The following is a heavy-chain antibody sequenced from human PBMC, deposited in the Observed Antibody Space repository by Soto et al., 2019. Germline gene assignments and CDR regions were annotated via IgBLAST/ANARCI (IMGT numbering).Heavy chain of an antibody. V-gene: IGHV3-48*01. CDR2: IDSSSRIT. CDR1: GFTFGNYN. CDR3: ARDSYDFWSGYYTGMGYYYMDV. J-gene: IGHJ6*03. Sequence: PGGSLRLSCAASGFTFGNYNMNWIRQAPGKGLECVSYIDSSSRITYYADSVKGRVTMTTDTSTSTAYMELRSLRSDDTAVYYCARDSYDFWSGYYTGMGYYYMDVWGKGTTVTVSS. D-gene: IGHD3-3*01.